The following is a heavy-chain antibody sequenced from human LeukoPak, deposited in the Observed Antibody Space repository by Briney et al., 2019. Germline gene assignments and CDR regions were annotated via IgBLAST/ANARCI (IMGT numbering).Heavy chain of an antibody. CDR3: ARKDNLYGEFDY. V-gene: IGHV4-39*07. CDR1: GGSITSSSYY. D-gene: IGHD4-17*01. Sequence: SETLSLTCTVSGGSITSSSYYWGWIRQPPGKGLEWIGSIYYSGSTHYSPSLKSRVTMSVDMSKNQFSLKLSSVTAADTAVYYCARKDNLYGEFDYWGQGTLVIVSS. CDR2: IYYSGST. J-gene: IGHJ4*02.